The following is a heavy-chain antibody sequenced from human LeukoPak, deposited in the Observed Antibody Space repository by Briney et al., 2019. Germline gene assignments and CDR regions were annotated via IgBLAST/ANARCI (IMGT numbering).Heavy chain of an antibody. CDR2: ISGSGGST. CDR3: AKTGGIAAAH. Sequence: GGSLRLSCAASAFTFSSYGMHWVRQAPGKGLEWVSAISGSGGSTYYADSVKGRFTISRDNSKNTLYLQMNSLRAEDTALYYCAKTGGIAAAHWGQGTLVTVSS. V-gene: IGHV3-23*01. D-gene: IGHD6-13*01. J-gene: IGHJ4*02. CDR1: AFTFSSYG.